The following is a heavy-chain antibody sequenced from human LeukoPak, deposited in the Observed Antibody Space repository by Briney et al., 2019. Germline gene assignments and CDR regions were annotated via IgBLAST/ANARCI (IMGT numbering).Heavy chain of an antibody. J-gene: IGHJ3*02. CDR2: IKQDGSEK. CDR1: GFTFRSYW. V-gene: IGHV3-7*01. CDR3: ASPYGTGTTPYAFDI. Sequence: GGSLRLSCAASGFTFRSYWMSWVRQAPGKGLEWVANIKQDGSEKNYVDSVKGRFTISRDNAKNSLYLQMNSLRAEDTAVYYCASPYGTGTTPYAFDIWGQGTMVTVSS. D-gene: IGHD1-1*01.